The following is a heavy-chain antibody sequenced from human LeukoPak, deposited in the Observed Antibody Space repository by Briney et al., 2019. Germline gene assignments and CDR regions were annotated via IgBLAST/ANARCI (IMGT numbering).Heavy chain of an antibody. Sequence: GGSLRLSCAASGFSFSTYTMNWVRQAPGKGLEWVSSISSSSSSMFYADSVKGRFTISRDNAKNSLYLQMNSLRAEDTAVYFCARDRRSNGWYEFDYWGQGTLVTVSS. J-gene: IGHJ4*02. D-gene: IGHD6-19*01. CDR3: ARDRRSNGWYEFDY. V-gene: IGHV3-21*01. CDR1: GFSFSTYT. CDR2: ISSSSSSM.